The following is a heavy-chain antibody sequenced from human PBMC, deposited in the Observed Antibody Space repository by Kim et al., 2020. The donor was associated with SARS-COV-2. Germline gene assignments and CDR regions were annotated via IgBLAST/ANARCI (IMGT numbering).Heavy chain of an antibody. Sequence: GSTYHADTVKSRFTISRDKSKNTLYLPMNSLGAEDTAVYYCAKNNPYFDYWGQGTLVTVSS. CDR2: GST. V-gene: IGHV3-23*01. CDR3: AKNNPYFDY. J-gene: IGHJ4*02.